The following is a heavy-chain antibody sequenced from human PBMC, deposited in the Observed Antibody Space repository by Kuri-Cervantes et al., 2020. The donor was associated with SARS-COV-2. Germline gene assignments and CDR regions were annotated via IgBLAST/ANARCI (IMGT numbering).Heavy chain of an antibody. CDR3: ARAGFGELSAAPYYYYGMEV. V-gene: IGHV1-3*01. Sequence: ASVKVSCKASGYTFTSYAMHWVRQAPGQRLEWMGWINAGNGNTKYSQKFQGRVTITRDTSASTAYMELSSLRSEDTAVYYCARAGFGELSAAPYYYYGMEVWGQGTTVTVSS. CDR1: GYTFTSYA. J-gene: IGHJ6*02. D-gene: IGHD3-10*01. CDR2: INAGNGNT.